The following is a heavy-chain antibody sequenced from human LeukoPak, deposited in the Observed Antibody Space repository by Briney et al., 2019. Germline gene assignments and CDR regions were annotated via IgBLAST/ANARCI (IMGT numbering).Heavy chain of an antibody. CDR1: GGSISSYY. Sequence: SETLSLTCTVSGGSISSYYWSWIRQPAGKGLEWIGRIYTSGSTNYNPSLKSRVTMSVDTSKNQFSLKLSSVTAADTAVYYCAREISSWHQTEGRFDPWGQGTLVTVSS. CDR3: AREISSWHQTEGRFDP. V-gene: IGHV4-4*07. J-gene: IGHJ5*02. D-gene: IGHD6-13*01. CDR2: IYTSGST.